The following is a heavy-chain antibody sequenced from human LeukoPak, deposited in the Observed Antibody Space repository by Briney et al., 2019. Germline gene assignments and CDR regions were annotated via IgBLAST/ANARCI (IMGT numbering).Heavy chain of an antibody. CDR3: ARDRTFDY. Sequence: ASETLSLTCAVYGGSFSGNYWSWIRQPPGKGLEWMGEINHSGSTNYNPSLKSRVTMSEDTSKNQFSLKLSSVTAADTAVYYCARDRTFDYWGQGTLVTVSS. CDR2: INHSGST. J-gene: IGHJ4*02. CDR1: GGSFSGNY. V-gene: IGHV4-34*01.